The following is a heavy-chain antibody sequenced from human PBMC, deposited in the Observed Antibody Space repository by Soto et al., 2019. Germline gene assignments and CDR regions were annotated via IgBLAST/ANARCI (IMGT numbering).Heavy chain of an antibody. CDR2: MLYDGGNK. V-gene: IGHV3-30*03. CDR3: TTDRKRVGFIDVVVTANYGMDF. CDR1: GFTFSSYG. D-gene: IGHD2-21*02. Sequence: QVQLVESGGGVVQPGRSLRLSCAASGFTFSSYGMHWVRQAPGKGLEWVAGMLYDGGNKYPADSVNGRFTISRDNSKNTMYMQMNSQRAEYTDVYYFTTDRKRVGFIDVVVTANYGMDFWGQGTTVTVSS. J-gene: IGHJ6*02.